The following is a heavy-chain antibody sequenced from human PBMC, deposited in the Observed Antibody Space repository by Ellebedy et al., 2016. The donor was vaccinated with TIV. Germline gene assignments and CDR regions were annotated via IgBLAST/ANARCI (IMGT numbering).Heavy chain of an antibody. Sequence: SETLSLTXTVSGYSISSGYYWGWIRQPPGKGLEWIGSIYHSGSTYYNPSLKSRVTISVDTSKNQFSLKLSSVTAADTAVYYCAREDLAMVRGVIICAFDIWGQGTMVTVSS. CDR1: GYSISSGYY. D-gene: IGHD3-10*01. CDR3: AREDLAMVRGVIICAFDI. V-gene: IGHV4-38-2*02. J-gene: IGHJ3*02. CDR2: IYHSGST.